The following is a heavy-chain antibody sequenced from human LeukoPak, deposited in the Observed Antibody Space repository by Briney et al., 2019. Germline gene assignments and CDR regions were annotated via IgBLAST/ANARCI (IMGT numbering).Heavy chain of an antibody. Sequence: GGSLRLSCAASGFTFSSYWMSWVRQAPGKGLEWVASINQEGSEKYHVDSVKGRFTISRDNAKNSLCLQMNTLRVEDTAVYYCARYYFSGHYYGSGMDVWGQGTTVTVSS. CDR1: GFTFSSYW. J-gene: IGHJ6*02. D-gene: IGHD3-10*01. CDR3: ARYYFSGHYYGSGMDV. CDR2: INQEGSEK. V-gene: IGHV3-7*03.